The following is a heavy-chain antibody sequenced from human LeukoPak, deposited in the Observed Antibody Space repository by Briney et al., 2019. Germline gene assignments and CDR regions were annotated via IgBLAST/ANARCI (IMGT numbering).Heavy chain of an antibody. J-gene: IGHJ3*02. D-gene: IGHD4-23*01. CDR2: IGNYKGNR. CDR1: GYTFTSYG. CDR3: ARDGREGGTVVMAFDI. Sequence: GASVKVSCRASGYTFTSYGISWVRQAPGQGLEWMGWIGNYKGNRNYAQKFQDRVTMTTDTSTVYMELRNLRPDDTAVYYCARDGREGGTVVMAFDIWGQGTMVTVSS. V-gene: IGHV1-18*01.